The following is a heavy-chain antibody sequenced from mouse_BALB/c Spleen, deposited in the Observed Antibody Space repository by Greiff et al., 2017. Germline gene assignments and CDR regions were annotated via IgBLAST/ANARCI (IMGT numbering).Heavy chain of an antibody. CDR1: GFAFSSYD. CDR2: ISSGGGST. CDR3: ARHVVRYYFDY. V-gene: IGHV5-12-1*01. Sequence: DVMLVESGGGLVKPGGSLKLSCAASGFAFSSYDMSWVRQTPEKRLEWVAYISSGGGSTYYPDTVKGRFTISRDNAKNTLYLQMSSLKSEDTAMYYCARHVVRYYFDYWGQGTTLTVSS. J-gene: IGHJ2*01. D-gene: IGHD1-1*01.